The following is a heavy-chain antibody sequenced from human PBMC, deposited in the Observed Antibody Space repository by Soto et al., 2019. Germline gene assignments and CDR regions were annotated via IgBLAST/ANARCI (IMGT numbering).Heavy chain of an antibody. CDR1: GGSISSGDYY. J-gene: IGHJ6*02. V-gene: IGHV4-30-4*01. CDR3: ACGLGELSLPNYYYYGMDV. CDR2: IYYSGST. D-gene: IGHD3-16*02. Sequence: KPSETLSLTCTVSGGSISSGDYYWSWIRQPPGKGLEWIGYIYYSGSTYYNPSLKSRVTISVDTSKNQFSLKLSSVTAADTAVYYCACGLGELSLPNYYYYGMDVWGQGTTVTVSS.